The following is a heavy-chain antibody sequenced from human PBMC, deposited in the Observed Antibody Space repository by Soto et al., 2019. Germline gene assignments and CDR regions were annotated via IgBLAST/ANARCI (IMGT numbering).Heavy chain of an antibody. D-gene: IGHD3-3*01. V-gene: IGHV1-2*04. J-gene: IGHJ6*03. CDR3: ARDISGITIFGVVSPGGYYMDV. CDR1: GYTFTGYY. Sequence: ASVKVSCKASGYTFTGYYMHWVRQAPGQGLEWMGWINPNSGGTNYAQKFQGWVTMTRDTSISTAYMELSRLRSDDTAVYYCARDISGITIFGVVSPGGYYMDVWGKGTTVTVSS. CDR2: INPNSGGT.